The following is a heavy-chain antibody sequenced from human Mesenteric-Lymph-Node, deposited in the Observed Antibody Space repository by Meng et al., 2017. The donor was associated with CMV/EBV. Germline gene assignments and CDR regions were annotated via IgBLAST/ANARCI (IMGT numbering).Heavy chain of an antibody. CDR3: AKDYDTSGYYSMYYYYGMDV. J-gene: IGHJ6*02. Sequence: GESLKISCAASGFTFSSYWMHWVRQAPGKGLVWVPRINSDGSSTSYADSVKGRFTISRDNAKNTLYLQMSSLRAEDTAVYYCAKDYDTSGYYSMYYYYGMDVWGQGTTVTVSS. CDR2: INSDGSST. V-gene: IGHV3-74*01. CDR1: GFTFSSYW. D-gene: IGHD3-22*01.